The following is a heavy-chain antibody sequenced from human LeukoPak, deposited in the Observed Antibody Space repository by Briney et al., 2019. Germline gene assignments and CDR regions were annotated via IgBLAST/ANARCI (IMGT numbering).Heavy chain of an antibody. CDR1: GYSFTSYW. Sequence: GESLKISCKGSGYSFTSYWIGWVRQMPGKGLEWMGIIYPGDSDTRYSPSFQGQVIISADKSISTAYLQWSSLKASDTAMYYCARSGAVFGELLSWFDPWGQGTLVTVSS. CDR2: IYPGDSDT. J-gene: IGHJ5*02. V-gene: IGHV5-51*01. CDR3: ARSGAVFGELLSWFDP. D-gene: IGHD3-10*02.